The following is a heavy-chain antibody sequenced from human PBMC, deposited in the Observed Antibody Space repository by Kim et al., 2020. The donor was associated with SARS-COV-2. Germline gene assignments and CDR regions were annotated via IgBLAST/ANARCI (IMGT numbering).Heavy chain of an antibody. V-gene: IGHV3-23*01. CDR2: ITTGGDYT. Sequence: GGSLRLSCAASGFTFTTYVMTWVRQAPGKGLEWVATITTGGDYTYSADSVRGRFTVSRDNSKNTLYLHMNSLRVEDTAIYYCGRHNGPIDYWGRGTLVTVSS. CDR1: GFTFTTYV. D-gene: IGHD1-1*01. CDR3: GRHNGPIDY. J-gene: IGHJ4*02.